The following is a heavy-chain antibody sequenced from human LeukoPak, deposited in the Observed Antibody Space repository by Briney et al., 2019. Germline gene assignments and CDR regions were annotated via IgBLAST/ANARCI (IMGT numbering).Heavy chain of an antibody. J-gene: IGHJ4*02. CDR3: AARPRMPPRFDF. CDR2: ISNGGGTA. Sequence: GGSLRLSCAGSGFTFSSYPMSWVRQAPGKGLQWVSAISNGGGTAYYADSVKGRFTISRDNSKSKLHLQMDSLRAEDTAIYYCAARPRMPPRFDFWGLGTLVTVSS. V-gene: IGHV3-23*01. CDR1: GFTFSSYP. D-gene: IGHD2-2*01.